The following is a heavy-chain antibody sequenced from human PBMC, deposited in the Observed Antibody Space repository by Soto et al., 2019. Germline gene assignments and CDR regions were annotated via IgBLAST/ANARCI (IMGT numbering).Heavy chain of an antibody. Sequence: GGSLRLSCAASGFTFSGSTMHWVRQASGKGLDWVSSISSGGSYIYYPDSVRGRFTISRDNAKNSLFLQMNSLRPEDTAVYYCVRRYCTSSSCYAFDVWGQGTMVTVSS. CDR2: ISSGGSYI. J-gene: IGHJ3*01. CDR3: VRRYCTSSSCYAFDV. CDR1: GFTFSGST. D-gene: IGHD2-15*01. V-gene: IGHV3-21*01.